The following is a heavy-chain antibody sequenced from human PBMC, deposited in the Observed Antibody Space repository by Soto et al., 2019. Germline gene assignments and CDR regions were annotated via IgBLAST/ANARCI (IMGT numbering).Heavy chain of an antibody. J-gene: IGHJ5*02. CDR3: AKVNYDDSGYYYRA. Sequence: EVQLLESGGGSVQPGGSLRLSCAASGVTFSTYAMSWVRQAPGKGLEWVSTISGNGVSTYFADSVKGRFTISRDNSKNTLYLEMNSLRAEDTALYYCAKVNYDDSGYYYRAWGQGTLVTVSS. V-gene: IGHV3-23*01. CDR2: ISGNGVST. D-gene: IGHD3-22*01. CDR1: GVTFSTYA.